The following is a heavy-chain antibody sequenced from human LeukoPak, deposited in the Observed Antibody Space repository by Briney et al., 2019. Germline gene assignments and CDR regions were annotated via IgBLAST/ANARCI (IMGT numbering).Heavy chain of an antibody. D-gene: IGHD3-22*01. CDR2: INWDDQK. V-gene: IGHV2-5*02. J-gene: IGHJ5*02. Sequence: SGPTLVKPTQTLTLTCTFSGFSLTTSGVGVGWIPQPPGKALEWLSLINWDDQKVYSPSLQSRLSITKDTSKNQVVLTMTNVDPVDTATYYCAHRRDSSGYQYRYWFAPWGQGTLVTVSS. CDR3: AHRRDSSGYQYRYWFAP. CDR1: GFSLTTSGVG.